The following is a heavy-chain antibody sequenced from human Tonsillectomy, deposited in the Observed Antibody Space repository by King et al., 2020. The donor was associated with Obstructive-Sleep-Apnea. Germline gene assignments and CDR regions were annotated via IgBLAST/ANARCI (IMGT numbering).Heavy chain of an antibody. V-gene: IGHV3-7*01. J-gene: IGHJ4*02. CDR2: IKQDGREK. Sequence: VQLVESGGGLVQPGGSLRLSCAASGFTFSSYWMSWVRQAPGKGLEWVANIKQDGREKYYVDSLKCRFTISRDNAKSSLYLQRNSLTSEDTAVYYCARLPTGGKAGATPGSSFDYWGQGTLVTVSS. CDR3: ARLPTGGKAGATPGSSFDY. D-gene: IGHD1-26*01. CDR1: GFTFSSYW.